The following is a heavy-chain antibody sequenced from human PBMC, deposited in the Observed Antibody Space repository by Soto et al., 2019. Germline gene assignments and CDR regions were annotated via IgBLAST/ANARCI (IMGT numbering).Heavy chain of an antibody. J-gene: IGHJ5*02. CDR1: GYSFTSYW. CDR2: IYPGDSDT. CDR3: ARHISEWQQLGGRFDP. V-gene: IGHV5-51*01. Sequence: PGESLKISCKVSGYSFTSYWIGGVRQMPGKGLEWMGIIYPGDSDTRYSPSFQGQVTISADKSISTAYLQWSSLKASDTAMYYCARHISEWQQLGGRFDPWGQGTLVTVSS. D-gene: IGHD6-13*01.